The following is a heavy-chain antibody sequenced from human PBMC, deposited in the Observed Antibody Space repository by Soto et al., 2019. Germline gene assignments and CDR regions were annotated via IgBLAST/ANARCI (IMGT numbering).Heavy chain of an antibody. CDR3: ARGSNYVHYYYGMDV. CDR2: IDPSDSYT. D-gene: IGHD4-4*01. CDR1: GYSFTSYW. J-gene: IGHJ6*02. V-gene: IGHV5-10-1*01. Sequence: PGEPLKISCKGSGYSFTSYWISWVRKMPGKGLEWMGRIDPSDSYTNYSPSFQGHVTISADKSISTAYLQWSSLKASDTAMYYCARGSNYVHYYYGMDVWGQGTTVTVSS.